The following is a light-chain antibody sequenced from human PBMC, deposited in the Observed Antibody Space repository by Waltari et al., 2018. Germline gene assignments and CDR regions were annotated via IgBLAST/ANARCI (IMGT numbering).Light chain of an antibody. CDR2: RNN. V-gene: IGLV1-47*01. CDR1: NPNPGRNY. J-gene: IGLJ1*01. Sequence: QSVMTQPPSASGTPGQRVSISCSGSNPNPGRNYLSWYQQLPGAAPKLLIFRNNQRPSGVPYRFSGSKYGTSAFLAISELRSEDEAVYYCASWDDSHYVFGTGTKLTVL. CDR3: ASWDDSHYV.